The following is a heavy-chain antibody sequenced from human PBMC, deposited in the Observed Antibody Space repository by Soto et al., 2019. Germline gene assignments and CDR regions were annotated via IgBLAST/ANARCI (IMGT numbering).Heavy chain of an antibody. Sequence: QVQLQESGPGLVKPSQTLSITCTVSGGSISTGGYYWTWIRQHPGKGLEWIGYIYYSGSTYYNPSLKSRVTRSVDTSKNQFSLKLSSVTAAYTAVYYCARGLSVTLFDNWGQGTLVTVSS. CDR2: IYYSGST. CDR3: ARGLSVTLFDN. V-gene: IGHV4-31*03. D-gene: IGHD4-17*01. J-gene: IGHJ4*02. CDR1: GGSISTGGYY.